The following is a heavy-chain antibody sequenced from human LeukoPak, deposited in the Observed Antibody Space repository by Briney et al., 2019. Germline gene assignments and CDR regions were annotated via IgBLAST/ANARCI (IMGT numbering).Heavy chain of an antibody. CDR2: IYYSGST. D-gene: IGHD4-23*01. CDR3: ARDLLNEGNHLDY. Sequence: SETLSLTCAVYGGSFSGYYWSWIRQPPGKGLEWIGYIYYSGSTYYNPSLKSRVTISVGTSKNQFSLKLSSVTAADTAVYYCARDLLNEGNHLDYWGQGTLVTVSS. CDR1: GGSFSGYY. V-gene: IGHV4-30-4*01. J-gene: IGHJ4*02.